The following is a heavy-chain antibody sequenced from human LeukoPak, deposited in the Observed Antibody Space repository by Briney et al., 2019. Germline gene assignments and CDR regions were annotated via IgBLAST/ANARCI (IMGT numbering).Heavy chain of an antibody. Sequence: GASVKVSCKASGGTFSSYAISWVRQAPGQGLEWMGGIIPIFGTANYAQKFQGRVTITADESTSTAYMELSSLRSEDTAVYYCARAHSGPPPDYYGMDVWGQGTTVTVSS. J-gene: IGHJ6*02. V-gene: IGHV1-69*13. D-gene: IGHD5-12*01. CDR1: GGTFSSYA. CDR2: IIPIFGTA. CDR3: ARAHSGPPPDYYGMDV.